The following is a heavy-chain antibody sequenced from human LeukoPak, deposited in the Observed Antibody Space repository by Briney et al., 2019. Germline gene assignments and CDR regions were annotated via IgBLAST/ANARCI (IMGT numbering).Heavy chain of an antibody. CDR2: IDHSGST. CDR3: ARARGPYYYYYMDV. Sequence: PSETLSLTCAVYGGSFSGYYWSWIRQPPGKGLEWIGEIDHSGSTNYNPSLKSRVTISVDTSKNQFSLKLSSVTAADTAVYYCARARGPYYYYYMDVWGKGTTVTVSS. CDR1: GGSFSGYY. V-gene: IGHV4-34*01. J-gene: IGHJ6*03.